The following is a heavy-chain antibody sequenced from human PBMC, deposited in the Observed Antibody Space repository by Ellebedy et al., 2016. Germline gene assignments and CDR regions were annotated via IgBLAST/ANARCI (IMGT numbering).Heavy chain of an antibody. D-gene: IGHD3-10*01. J-gene: IGHJ3*02. CDR2: IKQDGSEK. V-gene: IGHV3-7*03. Sequence: GGSLRLXXAASRFTLSNYWMNWVRQAPGGGLEWVAKIKQDGSEKYYVESVKGRFTISRDNAKNSLDLQMQSLRAEDTAVYYCARPYGSGSYPDAFDIWGQGTMVTVSS. CDR1: RFTLSNYW. CDR3: ARPYGSGSYPDAFDI.